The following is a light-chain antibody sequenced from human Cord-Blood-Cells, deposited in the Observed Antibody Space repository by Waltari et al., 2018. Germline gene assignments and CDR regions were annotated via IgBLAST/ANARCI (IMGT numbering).Light chain of an antibody. J-gene: IGKJ1*01. Sequence: DIVLTQSPGTLSLSTGERATVSCRASQSVSRSYLAWYQQKPGQAPRLLIYGASSRATGIPDRFSGSGSGTDFTLTISSLEPEDFAVYYCQQYGSSPTFGQGTKVEIK. CDR3: QQYGSSPT. CDR1: QSVSRSY. V-gene: IGKV3-20*01. CDR2: GAS.